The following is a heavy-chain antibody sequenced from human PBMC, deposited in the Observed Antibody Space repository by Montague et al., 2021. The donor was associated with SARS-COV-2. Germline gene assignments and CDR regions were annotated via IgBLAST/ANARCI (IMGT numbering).Heavy chain of an antibody. CDR1: PGTVSWYS. D-gene: IGHD3-10*01. V-gene: IGHV4-59*02. Sequence: SETLSLTCSVPSPGTVSWYSGADRKSPRLNLSYSSNTYAGGSKTKNPSFKSRVTISIDTPKNQFSLKLSSVTAADTAVYYCARSLDPSGTYYLPYWGQGTLVTVSS. CDR3: ARSLDPSGTYYLPY. CDR2: TYAGGSK. J-gene: IGHJ4*02.